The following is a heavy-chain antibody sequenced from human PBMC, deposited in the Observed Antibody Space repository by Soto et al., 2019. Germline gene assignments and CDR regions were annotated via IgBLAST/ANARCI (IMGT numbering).Heavy chain of an antibody. CDR3: AKDHDEDFGFDLDYMNY. V-gene: IGHV3-9*01. Sequence: EVQLVESGGGLVQPGRSLRLSCAASGFNFDDYAMHWVRQAPGKNMEWVSGISWEGGSVGYADSVKGRFTISRDNAKNSLYLEMNGLRSEDTALYYCAKDHDEDFGFDLDYMNYWGQGTLVTVSS. D-gene: IGHD5-12*01. CDR1: GFNFDDYA. J-gene: IGHJ4*02. CDR2: ISWEGGSV.